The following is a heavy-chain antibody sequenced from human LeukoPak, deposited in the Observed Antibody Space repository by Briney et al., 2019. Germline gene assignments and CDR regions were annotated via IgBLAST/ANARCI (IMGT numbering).Heavy chain of an antibody. D-gene: IGHD6-19*01. CDR1: GFTFGIYW. CDR3: ARDYYGSGWYGDY. CDR2: IKQDGSEK. J-gene: IGHJ4*02. V-gene: IGHV3-7*04. Sequence: GGSLRLSCAASGFTFGIYWMSWVRQAPGKRLEWVANIKQDGSEKFYVDSVKGRFTLSRDNAKNSLFLQVNSLRAEDTAVYYCARDYYGSGWYGDYWGQGTLVTVSS.